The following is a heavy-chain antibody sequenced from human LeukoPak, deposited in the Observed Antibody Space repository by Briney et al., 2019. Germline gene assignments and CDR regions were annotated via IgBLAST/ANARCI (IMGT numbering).Heavy chain of an antibody. Sequence: ASVKVSCKASGGTFSSYAISWVRQAPGQGLEWMGRIIPILGIANYAQKFQGRVTITADKSTSTAYMELSSLRSEDTAVYYCARDAFTLWELDAFGIWGQGTMVTVSS. V-gene: IGHV1-69*04. CDR1: GGTFSSYA. CDR3: ARDAFTLWELDAFGI. J-gene: IGHJ3*02. CDR2: IIPILGIA. D-gene: IGHD1-26*01.